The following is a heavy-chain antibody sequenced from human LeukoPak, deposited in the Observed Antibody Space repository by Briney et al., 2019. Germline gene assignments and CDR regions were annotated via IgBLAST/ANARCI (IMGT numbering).Heavy chain of an antibody. D-gene: IGHD6-19*01. Sequence: RSLRLSCAASGFTFDDYAMHWVRRAPGKGLGWVSGISWNSGSIGYADSVKGRFTISRDNAKNSLYLQMNSLRAEDTALYYCAKAKGAVADKDAFDIWGQGTMVTVSS. V-gene: IGHV3-9*01. CDR3: AKAKGAVADKDAFDI. CDR2: ISWNSGSI. CDR1: GFTFDDYA. J-gene: IGHJ3*02.